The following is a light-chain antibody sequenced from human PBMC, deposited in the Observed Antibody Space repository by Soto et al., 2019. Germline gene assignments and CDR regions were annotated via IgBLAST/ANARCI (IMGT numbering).Light chain of an antibody. J-gene: IGKJ1*01. Sequence: ELVMTQSPATLSVAPGERATLSCRASQSISTFLAWYQQKPGQAPRLLIYGASTRATGIPARFSGSGSGTELTLTISSLQSEDFAVYYCQQYNNWPRTFGQGTKVEIK. CDR3: QQYNNWPRT. CDR1: QSISTF. V-gene: IGKV3-15*01. CDR2: GAS.